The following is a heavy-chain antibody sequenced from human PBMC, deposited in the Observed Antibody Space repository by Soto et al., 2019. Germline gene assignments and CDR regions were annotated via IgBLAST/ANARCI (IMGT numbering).Heavy chain of an antibody. CDR2: IYPSDSVT. CDR3: AIHRMYYYHSSGDYTPIC. J-gene: IGHJ4*02. V-gene: IGHV5-51*01. Sequence: GESLKLSCKGSGYSFTSYWIGWVLQMPGKXLEWMGIIYPSDSVTRYSPSFQGQVTISADKSISTAYLQWSSLKASDTAMYYCAIHRMYYYHSSGDYTPICWGQGTLVTVSS. D-gene: IGHD3-22*01. CDR1: GYSFTSYW.